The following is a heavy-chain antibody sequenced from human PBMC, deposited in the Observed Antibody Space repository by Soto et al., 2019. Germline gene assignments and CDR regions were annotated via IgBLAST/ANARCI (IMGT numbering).Heavy chain of an antibody. J-gene: IGHJ6*02. V-gene: IGHV3-23*01. CDR3: ARIGVNAGMDV. CDR1: GFTFRSYA. CDR2: ISDSGLTT. D-gene: IGHD3-10*01. Sequence: EVQLLESGGGLVQPGGSLSLSCAASGFTFRSYAMTWVRQAPGKGLEWVSTISDSGLTTYYADSVKGRFTISRDNSKNTLYLQINSRRAEEAAVYYCARIGVNAGMDVWGQGTTVIVSS.